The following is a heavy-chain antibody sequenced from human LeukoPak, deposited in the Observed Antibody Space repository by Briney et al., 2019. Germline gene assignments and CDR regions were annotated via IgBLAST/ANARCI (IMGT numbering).Heavy chain of an antibody. D-gene: IGHD3-22*01. J-gene: IGHJ2*01. V-gene: IGHV3-53*01. CDR2: IYSGGST. CDR3: ARDLQANYYDSSGYHSTAGWYFDL. Sequence: GGSLRLSCAASGFTVSSNYMSWVRQAPGKGLEWASVIYSGGSTYYADSVKGRFTISRDNSKNTLYLQMNSLRAEDTAVYYCARDLQANYYDSSGYHSTAGWYFDLWGRGTLVTVSS. CDR1: GFTVSSNY.